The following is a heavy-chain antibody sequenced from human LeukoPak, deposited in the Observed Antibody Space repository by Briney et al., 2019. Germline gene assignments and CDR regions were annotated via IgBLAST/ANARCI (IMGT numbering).Heavy chain of an antibody. J-gene: IGHJ4*02. CDR1: GSTFSSYW. D-gene: IGHD3-3*01. Sequence: GGSLRLSCAASGSTFSSYWMSWVRQAPGRGLEWVANIKEDGSEKYYVDSVKGRFTISKDNAKDSLYLQMNSLRAEDTAVYYCARERYEFWSANFHILDNWGQGTMVTVSS. CDR3: ARERYEFWSANFHILDN. V-gene: IGHV3-7*01. CDR2: IKEDGSEK.